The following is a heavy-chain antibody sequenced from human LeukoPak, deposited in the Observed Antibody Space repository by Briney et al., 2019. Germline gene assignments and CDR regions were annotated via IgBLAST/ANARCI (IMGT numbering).Heavy chain of an antibody. D-gene: IGHD6-6*01. J-gene: IGHJ4*02. Sequence: GASVKVSCKAPGYTFTSYDVNWVRQATGQGLEWMGWVNPNSGNTAYAQNFQGRVTMTSDTSINTAYMELSSLRSEDTAVYYCARGAWTSSFDYWGQGTLVTVSS. CDR1: GYTFTSYD. CDR3: ARGAWTSSFDY. CDR2: VNPNSGNT. V-gene: IGHV1-8*01.